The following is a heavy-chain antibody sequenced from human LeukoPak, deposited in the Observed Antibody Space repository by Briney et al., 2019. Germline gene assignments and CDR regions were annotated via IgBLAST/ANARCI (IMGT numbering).Heavy chain of an antibody. CDR2: ISYDGSNT. D-gene: IGHD2-8*02. J-gene: IGHJ4*02. CDR1: GFTFNNYG. Sequence: GGSLRLSCAASGFTFNNYGMHWVRQAPDKGLEWVAVISYDGSNTYYAESVKGRFTISRDNSENTLYLQMNSPRVEDTAVYYCAKSGEGYCTGGNCYFDYWGQGTLVTVSS. CDR3: AKSGEGYCTGGNCYFDY. V-gene: IGHV3-30*18.